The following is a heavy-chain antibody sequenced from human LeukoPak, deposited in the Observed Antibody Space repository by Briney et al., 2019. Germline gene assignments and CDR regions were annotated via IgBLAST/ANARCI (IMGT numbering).Heavy chain of an antibody. Sequence: GGSLRLSCAASGFTYYNYAMSWVRQAPGKGLEWVSGISGSGDITFYADSVKGRFTISRDNSKNTLFLQMNGLRAEDTAVYYCAKHKVYGSGSSLSALEIWGQGTMVSVSS. CDR3: AKHKVYGSGSSLSALEI. D-gene: IGHD3-10*01. J-gene: IGHJ3*02. CDR1: GFTYYNYA. CDR2: ISGSGDIT. V-gene: IGHV3-23*01.